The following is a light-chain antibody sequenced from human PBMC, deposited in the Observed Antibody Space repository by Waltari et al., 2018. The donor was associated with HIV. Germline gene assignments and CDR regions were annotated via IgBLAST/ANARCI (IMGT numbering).Light chain of an antibody. Sequence: QSALTQPASVSGSPGQSITISCTGTSSDVGGYNYFPWYQQHPGKAPKFMIYEVSNRPSGVSKRFSGSKSGNTASLTISGLQAEDEADYYCSSYTSTSTGVFGTGTKVTVL. J-gene: IGLJ1*01. CDR2: EVS. CDR3: SSYTSTSTGV. CDR1: SSDVGGYNY. V-gene: IGLV2-14*01.